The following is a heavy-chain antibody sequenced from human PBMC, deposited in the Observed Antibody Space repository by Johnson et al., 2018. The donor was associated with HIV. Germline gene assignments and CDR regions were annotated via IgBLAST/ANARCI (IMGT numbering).Heavy chain of an antibody. D-gene: IGHD1-7*01. CDR2: IKQDGSEK. J-gene: IGHJ3*02. V-gene: IGHV3-7*01. CDR3: ARDRIPYNWNYEGDAFDI. CDR1: GFIFSDYY. Sequence: VQLVESGGGLVKPGGSLRLSCAASGFIFSDYYMSWIRQAPGKGLEWVANIKQDGSEKYYVDSVKGRFTISRDNAKNSLYLQMNSLRAEDTAVYYCARDRIPYNWNYEGDAFDIWGQGTMVTVSS.